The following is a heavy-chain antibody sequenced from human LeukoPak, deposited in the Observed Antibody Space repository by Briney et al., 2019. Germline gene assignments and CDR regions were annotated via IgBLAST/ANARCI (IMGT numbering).Heavy chain of an antibody. CDR3: ARPLMYYDFLSGYKGYYYYGMDV. J-gene: IGHJ6*02. CDR1: GYTFTSYD. V-gene: IGHV1-8*01. Sequence: ASVKVSCKASGYTFTSYDINWVRQATGQGLEWMGWMNPNSGNTGYAQKFQGRVTMTRNTSISTAYMELSSLRSEDTAVYYCARPLMYYDFLSGYKGYYYYGMDVWGQGTTVTVSS. D-gene: IGHD3-3*01. CDR2: MNPNSGNT.